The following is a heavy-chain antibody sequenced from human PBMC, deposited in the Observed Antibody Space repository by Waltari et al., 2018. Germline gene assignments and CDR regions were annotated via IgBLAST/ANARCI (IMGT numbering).Heavy chain of an antibody. CDR2: IIKDGSQK. Sequence: EVQLVESGGGLVQPGGSLRLSCAASGFTFSLYWMNWVRQAPGKGLECVAKIIKDGSQKYYADSVKGRFTSSRDNARDSLYLEMNNLRAEDTAIYYCAGGDYFGSGRDLWAGGYFDPWGQGTLVTVSS. V-gene: IGHV3-7*01. CDR3: AGGDYFGSGRDLWAGGYFDP. CDR1: GFTFSLYW. J-gene: IGHJ5*02. D-gene: IGHD3-10*01.